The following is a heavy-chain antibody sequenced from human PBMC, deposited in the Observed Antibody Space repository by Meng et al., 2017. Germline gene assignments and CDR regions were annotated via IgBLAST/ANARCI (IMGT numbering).Heavy chain of an antibody. CDR2: IYYSGST. V-gene: IGHV4-39*07. J-gene: IGHJ3*02. CDR3: ARDRSDQQLVVSDAFDI. Sequence: SETLSLTFTVSGGSISSSSYYWGWIRQPPGKGLEWIGSIYYSGSTYYNPSLKSRVTIPVDTSKNQFSLKLSSVTAADTAVYYCARDRSDQQLVVSDAFDIWGQGTMVTVSS. D-gene: IGHD6-13*01. CDR1: GGSISSSSYY.